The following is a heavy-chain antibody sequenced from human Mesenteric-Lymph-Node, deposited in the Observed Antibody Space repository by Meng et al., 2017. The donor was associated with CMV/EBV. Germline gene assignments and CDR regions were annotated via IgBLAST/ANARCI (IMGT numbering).Heavy chain of an antibody. CDR1: GYSFTSYW. J-gene: IGHJ6*02. D-gene: IGHD1-14*01. V-gene: IGHV5-51*01. CDR2: IYPGDSDT. CDR3: ARLSLPGGFGMDV. Sequence: GESLKISCKGSGYSFTSYWIGWVRQMPGKGLEWLGIIYPGDSDTRYSPSFQGQVTIPADKSISTAYLQWSSLKASDTAMYYCARLSLPGGFGMDVWGQGTTVTVSS.